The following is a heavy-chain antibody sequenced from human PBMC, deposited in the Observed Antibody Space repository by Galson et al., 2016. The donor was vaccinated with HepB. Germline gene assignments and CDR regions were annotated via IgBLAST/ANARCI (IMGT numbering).Heavy chain of an antibody. J-gene: IGHJ6*04. Sequence: SLRLSCAASGFTFDDYAMHWVRQAPGKGLEWVSDLSWNSGIKGYADSVKGRFTISRDNAKNSLYLQMNSLRAEDTALYYCVKKLGCRESVYGLDVWGKGTTVIVSS. CDR2: LSWNSGIK. CDR3: VKKLGCRESVYGLDV. CDR1: GFTFDDYA. D-gene: IGHD3-10*01. V-gene: IGHV3-9*01.